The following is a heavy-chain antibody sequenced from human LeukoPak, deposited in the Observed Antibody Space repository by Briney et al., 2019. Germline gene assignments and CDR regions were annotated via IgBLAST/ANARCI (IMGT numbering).Heavy chain of an antibody. CDR3: ARTSYYYDSSGFDY. CDR1: GYSISSGYY. V-gene: IGHV4-38-2*02. J-gene: IGHJ4*02. CDR2: IYYSGST. Sequence: SETLSLTCTVSGYSISSGYYWGWIRQPPGKGLEWIGSIYYSGSTYYNPSLKSRVTISVDTSKNQFSLKLSSVTAADTAVYYCARTSYYYDSSGFDYWGQGTLVTVSS. D-gene: IGHD3-22*01.